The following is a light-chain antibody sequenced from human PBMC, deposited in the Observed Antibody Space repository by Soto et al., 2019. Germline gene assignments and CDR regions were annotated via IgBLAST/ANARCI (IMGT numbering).Light chain of an antibody. J-gene: IGKJ1*01. CDR2: KAS. Sequence: DIPMTQSPSTLSASVGDRVTITCRASQSISGWLAWYQQKPGKAPNLLIYKASTLESGVPSRFSGSGSGTEFTLTISSLQPDDFATYYYLQSNSYPWTFGQGTKVEIK. CDR3: LQSNSYPWT. V-gene: IGKV1-5*03. CDR1: QSISGW.